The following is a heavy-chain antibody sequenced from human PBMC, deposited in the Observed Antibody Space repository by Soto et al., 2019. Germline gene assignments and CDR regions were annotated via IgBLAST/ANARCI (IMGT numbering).Heavy chain of an antibody. V-gene: IGHV3-23*01. CDR1: GFTFSNNA. CDR3: AKDRVTYYYMDV. CDR2: FSGIIRRT. D-gene: IGHD2-21*02. Sequence: GESLKISCAASGFTFSNNAMSWVRQAPGKGLEWVSFFSGIIRRTYYTDSVKGRFTISRDNSKITLFLQMNSLRAEDTAVYYCAKDRVTYYYMDVWGKGTTVTVSS. J-gene: IGHJ6*03.